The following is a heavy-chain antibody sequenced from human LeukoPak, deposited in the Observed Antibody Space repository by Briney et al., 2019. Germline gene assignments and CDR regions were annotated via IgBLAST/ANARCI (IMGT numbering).Heavy chain of an antibody. J-gene: IGHJ6*03. CDR3: ARRRIGQLFYYMDV. V-gene: IGHV1-69*13. CDR1: GDTFSTYA. CDR2: IIPKFGTA. D-gene: IGHD1-26*01. Sequence: SVKVSCKASGDTFSTYAITWVRQAPGQGLQWVGGIIPKFGTANFAQKLEGRVTITADESTTTAYMEMHSLRYEDTAIYYCARRRIGQLFYYMDVWGKGTTVTVSS.